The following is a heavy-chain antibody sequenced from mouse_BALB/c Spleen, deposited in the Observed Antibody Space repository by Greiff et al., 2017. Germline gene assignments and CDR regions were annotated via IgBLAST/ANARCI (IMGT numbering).Heavy chain of an antibody. CDR2: INPSSGYT. V-gene: IGHV1-4*02. D-gene: IGHD2-10*02. CDR3: ATYGSAWFAY. CDR1: GYTFTSYT. Sequence: QVQLQQSAAELARPGASVKMSCKASGYTFTSYTMHWVKQRPGQGLEWIGYINPSSGYTEYNQKFKDKTTLTADKSSSTAYMQLSSLTSEDSAVYYCATYGSAWFAYWGQGTLVTVSA. J-gene: IGHJ3*01.